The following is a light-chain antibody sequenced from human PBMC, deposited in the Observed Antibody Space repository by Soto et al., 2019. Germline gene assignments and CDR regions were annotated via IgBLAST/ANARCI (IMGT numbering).Light chain of an antibody. V-gene: IGKV3-20*01. CDR1: QNLGSGY. J-gene: IGKJ1*01. Sequence: EIVLTQSPGTLSLSPGDRATLSCRASQNLGSGYLAWYQQKPGQAPRILIYAASSRATGIPDRFSGSGSGTDFSLTISRLEPEDFAVYYCQQYANWPKTFGQGTKVDIK. CDR3: QQYANWPKT. CDR2: AAS.